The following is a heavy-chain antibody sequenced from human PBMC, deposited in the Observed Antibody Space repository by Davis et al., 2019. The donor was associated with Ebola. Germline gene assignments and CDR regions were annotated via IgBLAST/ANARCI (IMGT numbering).Heavy chain of an antibody. CDR1: GFTFSSYS. CDR2: ISSSSSYI. Sequence: GESLKISCAASGFTFSSYSMNWVRQAPGKGLEWVSSISSSSSYIYYADSVKGRFTISRDNAKNSLYLQMNSLRAEDTAVYYCARSGPEWLLTHWGQGTLVTVSS. V-gene: IGHV3-21*01. D-gene: IGHD3-3*01. J-gene: IGHJ4*02. CDR3: ARSGPEWLLTH.